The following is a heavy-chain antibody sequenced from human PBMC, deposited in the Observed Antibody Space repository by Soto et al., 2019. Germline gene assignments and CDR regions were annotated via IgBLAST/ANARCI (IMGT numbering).Heavy chain of an antibody. J-gene: IGHJ4*02. CDR2: IDWDDDK. CDR1: WSSLHTNEMS. Sequence: PTQTLRKTCSSCWSSLHTNEMSVSWIRQPPGKALEWLARIDWDDDKYYSTSLKTRLTISKDTSKNQVVLTVTNMDPVDAATYYCARIPKYSNGWYYFDYWGQGTLVTLSS. V-gene: IGHV2-70*11. CDR3: ARIPKYSNGWYYFDY. D-gene: IGHD6-19*01.